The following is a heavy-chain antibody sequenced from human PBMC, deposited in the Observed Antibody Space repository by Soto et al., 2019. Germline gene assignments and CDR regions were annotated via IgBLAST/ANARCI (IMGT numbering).Heavy chain of an antibody. V-gene: IGHV3-33*01. CDR1: GFPFSSFA. Sequence: QVQLVESGGGVVQPGRSLRLSCTPSGFPFSSFAMHWVRQAPGTGLQCLAVIWFDGSQIYYGDSVKGRFLISRDNSKNSLLLPVCGPRVDDSAIEYCGSRSPLEGGGLDIWGQRTQVTVSP. J-gene: IGHJ4*02. CDR3: GSRSPLEGGGLDI. D-gene: IGHD1-26*01. CDR2: IWFDGSQI.